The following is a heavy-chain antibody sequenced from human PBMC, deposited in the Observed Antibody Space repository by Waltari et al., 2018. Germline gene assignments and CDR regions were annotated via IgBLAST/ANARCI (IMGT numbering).Heavy chain of an antibody. CDR3: AKVSRGYPGYFDY. D-gene: IGHD3-22*01. J-gene: IGHJ4*02. CDR2: IGGGGGST. V-gene: IGHV3-23*01. CDR1: GFTFSSYA. Sequence: EVQLLESGGGLVQRGGSLRLSCAASGFTFSSYAMSWVRQAPGKGLGWVSGIGGGGGSTYYADSMKGRFTISRDNSKNTLYLQMSSLRVEDTAVYYCAKVSRGYPGYFDYWGQGTLVTVSS.